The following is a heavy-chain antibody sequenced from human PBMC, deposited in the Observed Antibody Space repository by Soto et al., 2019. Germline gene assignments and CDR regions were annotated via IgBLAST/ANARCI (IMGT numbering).Heavy chain of an antibody. V-gene: IGHV3-21*01. CDR1: GFTFSSYS. CDR3: ARDRCYYGSGSYSCWYFDL. Sequence: EVQLVESGGGLVKPGGSLRLSCAASGFTFSSYSMNWVRQAPGKGLEWVSSISSSSSYIYYADSVKGRFTISRDNAKNSLYLQRNSLRAEDTAVYYCARDRCYYGSGSYSCWYFDLWGRGTLVTVSS. D-gene: IGHD3-10*01. CDR2: ISSSSSYI. J-gene: IGHJ2*01.